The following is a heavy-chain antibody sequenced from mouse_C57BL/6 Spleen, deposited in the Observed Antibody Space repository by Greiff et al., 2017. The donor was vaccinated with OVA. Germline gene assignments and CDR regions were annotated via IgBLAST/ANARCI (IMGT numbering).Heavy chain of an antibody. CDR1: GYTFTDYY. CDR2: INPNNGGT. Sequence: VQLQQSGPELVKPGASVKISCKASGYTFTDYYMNWVKQSHGKSLEWIGDINPNNGGTSYNQKFKGKATLTVDKSSSTAYMELSSLTSEDSAVYYCANHYYGSRNYAMDYWGQGTSVTVSS. D-gene: IGHD1-1*01. CDR3: ANHYYGSRNYAMDY. J-gene: IGHJ4*01. V-gene: IGHV1-26*01.